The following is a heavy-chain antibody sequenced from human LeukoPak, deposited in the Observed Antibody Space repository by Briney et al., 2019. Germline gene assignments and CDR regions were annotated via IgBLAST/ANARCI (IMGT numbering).Heavy chain of an antibody. CDR1: GGSISSYY. J-gene: IGHJ6*03. D-gene: IGHD6-13*01. V-gene: IGHV4-59*01. Sequence: SEILSLTCTVSGGSISSYYWSWIRQPPGKGLEWIGYIYYSGCTNYNPSLKSRVTISVDTSKNQFSLKLSSVSAADTAVYYCARVAAGTLYYYYYVDVWGKGTTVTVSS. CDR2: IYYSGCT. CDR3: ARVAAGTLYYYYYVDV.